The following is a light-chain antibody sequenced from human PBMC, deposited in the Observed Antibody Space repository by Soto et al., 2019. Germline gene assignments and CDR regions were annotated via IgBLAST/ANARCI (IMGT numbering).Light chain of an antibody. Sequence: DIQMTQSPSSLSASVGDRVTITCRASQGISTYLNWYQQKPGKAPKVLIYEASSLQSGVPSRFSGSGSGTDFTLTITSLQPEDSATYYCQQSYNTPRTFGQGTK. V-gene: IGKV1-39*01. CDR1: QGISTY. CDR2: EAS. J-gene: IGKJ1*01. CDR3: QQSYNTPRT.